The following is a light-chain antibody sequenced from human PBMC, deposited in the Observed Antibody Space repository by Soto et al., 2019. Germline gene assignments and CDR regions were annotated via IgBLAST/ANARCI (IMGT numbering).Light chain of an antibody. CDR1: QSVSSY. V-gene: IGKV3-11*01. CDR3: QQPSNWPYT. Sequence: EIVLTQSPATLSLSPGERATLSCRASQSVSSYLAWYQQKPGQAPRLLIYDASNRATGIPARFSGSGSGTYSALTISSLEPEDFALYYCQQPSNWPYTFGHGTKLEIK. J-gene: IGKJ2*01. CDR2: DAS.